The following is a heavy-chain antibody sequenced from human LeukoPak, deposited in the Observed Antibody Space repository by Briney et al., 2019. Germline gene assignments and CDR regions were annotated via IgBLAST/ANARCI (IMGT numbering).Heavy chain of an antibody. CDR1: GFTFSNAW. J-gene: IGHJ4*02. CDR3: AKDAKGGRYFDWLLTGSYFDY. Sequence: GRSLRPSCAASGFTFSNAWMSWVRQAPGKGLEWVSAISGSGGSTYYADSVKGRFTISRDNSKNTLYLQMNSLRAEDTAVYYCAKDAKGGRYFDWLLTGSYFDYWGQGTLVTVSS. D-gene: IGHD3-9*01. CDR2: ISGSGGST. V-gene: IGHV3-23*01.